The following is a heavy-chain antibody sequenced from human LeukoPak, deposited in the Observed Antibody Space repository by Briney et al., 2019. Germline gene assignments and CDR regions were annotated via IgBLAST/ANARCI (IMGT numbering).Heavy chain of an antibody. CDR2: VSNGGSST. J-gene: IGHJ4*02. D-gene: IGHD3-22*01. CDR3: ALKGSHYYHFDA. Sequence: PGGSLRLSCAASGFTFSNAYMNWVRQAPGKGPEWVSTVSNGGSSTYYADSVRGRFTVSRDNSKNTLYLQMNSPRAEDTATYYCALKGSHYYHFDAWGQGTLVTVSS. CDR1: GFTFSNAY. V-gene: IGHV3-23*01.